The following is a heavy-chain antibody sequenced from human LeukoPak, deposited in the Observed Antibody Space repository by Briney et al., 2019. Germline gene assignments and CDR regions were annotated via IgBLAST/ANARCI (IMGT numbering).Heavy chain of an antibody. J-gene: IGHJ4*02. D-gene: IGHD3-10*01. Sequence: GASAKVSCKASGYTFTSYGISWVRQAPGQGLEWMGWISAYNGNTNYAQKLQGRVTMTTDTSTSTAYMELRSLRSDDTAVYYCARGPLLWFGELLYRIDYWGQGTLVTVSS. CDR1: GYTFTSYG. CDR2: ISAYNGNT. V-gene: IGHV1-18*01. CDR3: ARGPLLWFGELLYRIDY.